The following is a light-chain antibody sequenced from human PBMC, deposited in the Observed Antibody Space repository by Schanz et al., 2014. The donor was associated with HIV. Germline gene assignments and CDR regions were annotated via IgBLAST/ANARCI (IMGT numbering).Light chain of an antibody. V-gene: IGLV2-14*02. J-gene: IGLJ1*01. CDR2: EVN. CDR3: SSYTSSSPLGV. CDR1: SSDVGSYNL. Sequence: QSALTQPASVSGSPGQSITISCTGTSSDVGSYNLVSWYQQYPGKVPKLMIYEVNKRPSGVSFRFSGSKSGNTASLTISGLQAEDEADYYCSSYTSSSPLGVFGTGTKLTVL.